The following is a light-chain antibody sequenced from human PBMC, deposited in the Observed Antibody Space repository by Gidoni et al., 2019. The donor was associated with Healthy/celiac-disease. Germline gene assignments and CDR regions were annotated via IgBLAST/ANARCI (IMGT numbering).Light chain of an antibody. CDR2: LGS. Sequence: IVMIQSPLSLPVTPGEPASISCRSSQSLLHSNGYNYLDWYLQKPGQSPQLLIYLGSNRASGVPDRFSGSGSGTDFTLKISRVEAEDVGVYYCMQALQAITFGQGTRLEIK. V-gene: IGKV2-28*01. J-gene: IGKJ5*01. CDR3: MQALQAIT. CDR1: QSLLHSNGYNY.